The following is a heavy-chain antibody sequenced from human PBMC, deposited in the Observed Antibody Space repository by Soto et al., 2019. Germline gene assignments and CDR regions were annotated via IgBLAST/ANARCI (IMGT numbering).Heavy chain of an antibody. CDR2: INHSGST. J-gene: IGHJ6*03. CDR3: ARGALVDFDTWRECYYYNYMLV. Sequence: SETLSLTCAVYGGSFIGYYWSWIRQPPWKGLEWIGEINHSGSTNYNPSLKSRVTISVDTSKNQFSLKLSSVTAADTAVYYCARGALVDFDTWRECYYYNYMLVSDTATIGTGS. V-gene: IGHV4-34*01. D-gene: IGHD3-9*01. CDR1: GGSFIGYY.